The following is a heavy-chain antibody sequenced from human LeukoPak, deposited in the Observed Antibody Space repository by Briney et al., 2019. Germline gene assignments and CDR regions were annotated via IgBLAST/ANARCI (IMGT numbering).Heavy chain of an antibody. Sequence: SETLSLTCTVSGGSISSSSYYWGWIRQPPGKGLEWIGSIYYSGSTYYNPSLKSRVTISVDTSKNQFSLKLSSVTAADTAVYYCARTLIVVVPAAIVWFDPWGQGTLVTVSS. CDR3: ARTLIVVVPAAIVWFDP. V-gene: IGHV4-39*01. CDR1: GGSISSSSYY. J-gene: IGHJ5*02. CDR2: IYYSGST. D-gene: IGHD2-2*02.